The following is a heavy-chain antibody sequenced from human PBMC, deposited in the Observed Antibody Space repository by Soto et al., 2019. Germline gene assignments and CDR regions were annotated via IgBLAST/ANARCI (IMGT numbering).Heavy chain of an antibody. CDR2: ISHDGNNK. Sequence: VGSLRLSCAVSGCTCSNHAMHWVRHAPGKGLEWVTFISHDGNNKFYVDSVKGRFTISRDNSKNTLNLQMNSLRDRSHSSAYWWLDYWGQGTQVTVSS. CDR1: GCTCSNHA. D-gene: IGHD3-22*01. J-gene: IGHJ4*02. V-gene: IGHV3-30-3*01. CDR3: WLDY.